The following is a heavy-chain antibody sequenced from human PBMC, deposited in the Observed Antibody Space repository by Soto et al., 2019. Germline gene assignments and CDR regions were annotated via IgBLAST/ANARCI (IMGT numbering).Heavy chain of an antibody. Sequence: QLQLQESGPGLVKPSETLSLTCTVSGGSISSSSYYWGWIRQPPGKGLEWIGGIYYSGSTYYNPSLKSRVTISVDTSKNQFSLKLSSVTAADTAVYCCARRSSSSWYFDLWGRGTLVTVSS. CDR1: GGSISSSSYY. CDR3: ARRSSSSWYFDL. CDR2: IYYSGST. V-gene: IGHV4-39*01. D-gene: IGHD6-13*01. J-gene: IGHJ2*01.